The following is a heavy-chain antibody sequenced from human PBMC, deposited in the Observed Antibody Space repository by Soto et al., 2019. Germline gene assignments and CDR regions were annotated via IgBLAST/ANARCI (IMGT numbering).Heavy chain of an antibody. D-gene: IGHD2-2*01. V-gene: IGHV4-34*01. Sequence: SETLALTCAVYGGSVSCYYWSWIRQPPGKGLEWIGEINHSGSTNYNPSLKSRVTISLDTSKNQFSLKLSSVTAADTAVYYCAVGYCSSTSCHPSAWFDPWGQGTLVTVSS. J-gene: IGHJ5*02. CDR1: GGSVSCYY. CDR3: AVGYCSSTSCHPSAWFDP. CDR2: INHSGST.